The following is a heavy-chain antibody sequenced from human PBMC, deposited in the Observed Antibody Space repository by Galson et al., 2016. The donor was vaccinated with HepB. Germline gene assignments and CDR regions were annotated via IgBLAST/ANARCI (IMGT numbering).Heavy chain of an antibody. V-gene: IGHV3-53*01. Sequence: SLRLSCAASGFTVRNTHIFWVRQAPGKGLEWVSLIYGGGGTNYADSVKGRFTMYRDNSKNIVYLQMQSLRAEDTAVYYCHGAGGFSSWGQGTLVTVSS. D-gene: IGHD5-12*01. CDR3: HGAGGFSS. CDR2: IYGGGGT. CDR1: GFTVRNTH. J-gene: IGHJ5*02.